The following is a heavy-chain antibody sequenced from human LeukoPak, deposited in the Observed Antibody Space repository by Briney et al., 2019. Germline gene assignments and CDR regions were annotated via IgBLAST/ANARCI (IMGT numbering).Heavy chain of an antibody. J-gene: IGHJ6*02. Sequence: SVKVSCKASGGTFSSYAISWVRQAPGQGLEWVGGIIPIFGTANYAQKFQGRVTITADESTSTAYMELSSLRSEDTAVYYCARDRNGLSYGMDVWGQGTTVTVSS. CDR3: ARDRNGLSYGMDV. D-gene: IGHD1-1*01. V-gene: IGHV1-69*13. CDR2: IIPIFGTA. CDR1: GGTFSSYA.